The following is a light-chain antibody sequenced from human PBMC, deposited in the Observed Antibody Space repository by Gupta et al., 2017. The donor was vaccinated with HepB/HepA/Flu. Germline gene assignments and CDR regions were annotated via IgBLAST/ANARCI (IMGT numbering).Light chain of an antibody. J-gene: IGLJ2*01. CDR1: SSNIGSNY. CDR3: AAWDDSMSGRV. Sequence: QSVLTQPPSASGTPGQRLTISCPGSSSNIGSNYVYWYQQLPGTAPKLLIYRNNQRPSGVPDRFSGSKSGTSASLAISGLRSEDEADYYCAAWDDSMSGRVFGRGTKLTVL. V-gene: IGLV1-47*01. CDR2: RNN.